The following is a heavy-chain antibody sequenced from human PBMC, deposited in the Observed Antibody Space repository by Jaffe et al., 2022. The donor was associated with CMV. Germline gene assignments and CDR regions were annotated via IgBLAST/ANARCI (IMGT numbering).Heavy chain of an antibody. CDR2: IWFDETYK. V-gene: IGHV3-33*08. Sequence: QMHLVESGGGVVQPGRSLRLSCVASGFTFSNYAMHWVRQTPGKGLEWVAVIWFDETYKYYTDSVMGRFTISRDDSKSTLYLQMNSLRVDDTGVYYCARPENSRSIWFLNVWGKGTRVTVSS. CDR1: GFTFSNYA. CDR3: ARPENSRSIWFLNV. D-gene: IGHD6-6*01. J-gene: IGHJ6*04.